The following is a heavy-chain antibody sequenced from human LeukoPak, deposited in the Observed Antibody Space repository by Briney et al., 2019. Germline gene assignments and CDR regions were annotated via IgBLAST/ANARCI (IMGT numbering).Heavy chain of an antibody. D-gene: IGHD3-10*01. J-gene: IGHJ4*02. CDR1: GGSISSSY. V-gene: IGHV4-4*07. Sequence: SETLSLTCTVSGGSISSSYWNWIRQPAGEGLEWIGRIYTSGSTNYNPSLKSRVTMSVDTPKNQFSLKLSSVTAADTAVYYCARVGDYGSGSYSPIDYWGQGTLVTVSS. CDR3: ARVGDYGSGSYSPIDY. CDR2: IYTSGST.